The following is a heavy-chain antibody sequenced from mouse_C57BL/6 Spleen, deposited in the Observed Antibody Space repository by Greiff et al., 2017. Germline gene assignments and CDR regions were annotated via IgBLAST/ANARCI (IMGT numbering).Heavy chain of an antibody. J-gene: IGHJ3*01. D-gene: IGHD1-1*01. CDR1: GYSFTSYY. V-gene: IGHV1-66*01. CDR3: ARADYYGSSITGY. CDR2: IYPGSGNT. Sequence: QVQLQQSGPELVKPGASVKISCKASGYSFTSYYIHWVKQRPGQGLEWIGWIYPGSGNTKYNEKFKGKATLTADTASSTTYMQLSSLTSEDSAVYYCARADYYGSSITGYWGQGTLVTVSA.